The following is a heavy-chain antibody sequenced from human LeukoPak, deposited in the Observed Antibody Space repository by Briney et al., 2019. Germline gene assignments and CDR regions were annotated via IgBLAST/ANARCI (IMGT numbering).Heavy chain of an antibody. CDR3: ARPSVPAAGYYYYYMDV. D-gene: IGHD2-2*01. V-gene: IGHV4-61*02. J-gene: IGHJ6*03. CDR2: IYTSGST. CDR1: GGSISSGSYY. Sequence: SETLSLTCTVSGGSISSGSYYWSWIRQPAGKGLEWIGRIYTSGSTNYNPSLKSRVTISVDASKNQFSLKLSSVTAADTAVYYCARPSVPAAGYYYYYMDVWGKGTTVTVSS.